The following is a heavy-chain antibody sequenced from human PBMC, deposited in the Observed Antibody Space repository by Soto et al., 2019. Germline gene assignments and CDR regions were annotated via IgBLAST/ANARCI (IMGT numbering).Heavy chain of an antibody. D-gene: IGHD3-10*02. CDR2: VWYDGSNK. V-gene: IGHV3-33*01. CDR3: ARDGDLYRDMFQGDF. Sequence: QPGGSLRLSCAASGFTFSSYGMHWVRQAPGKGLEWVAVVWYDGSNKFYADSVKGRFTISRDNSKNTLYLQMNSLRAEDTTVYYYARDGDLYRDMFQGDFWGQGTLVTV. CDR1: GFTFSSYG. J-gene: IGHJ4*01.